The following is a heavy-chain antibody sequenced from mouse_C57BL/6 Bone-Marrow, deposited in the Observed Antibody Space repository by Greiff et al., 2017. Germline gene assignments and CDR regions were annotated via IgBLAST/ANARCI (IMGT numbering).Heavy chain of an antibody. D-gene: IGHD1-1*01. CDR2: IYPGSGST. V-gene: IGHV1-55*01. CDR3: ARRGSYYGSSHWYFDV. CDR1: GYTFTSYW. Sequence: QVQLQQPGAELVKPGASVKMSCKASGYTFTSYWITWVKQRPGQGLEWIGDIYPGSGSTNYNEKFKSKATLTVDTSSSTAYMQLSSLTSEDSAVYYCARRGSYYGSSHWYFDVWGTGTTVTVSS. J-gene: IGHJ1*03.